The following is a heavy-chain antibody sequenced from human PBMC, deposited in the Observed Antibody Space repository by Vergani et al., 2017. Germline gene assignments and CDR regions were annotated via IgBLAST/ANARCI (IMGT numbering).Heavy chain of an antibody. Sequence: QVQVVQSGAEVKKSGASVKVSCKTSGYTFSNYYMHWVRQAPGQGLEWMGMINPSGGHTNYAQKFQGIVTMTRDTSTSTVYMDLSSLRSEDTALCFCARWDDVIFTGYRYWGQGTLVTVSA. CDR1: GYTFSNYY. CDR2: INPSGGHT. D-gene: IGHD3-9*01. CDR3: ARWDDVIFTGYRY. J-gene: IGHJ4*02. V-gene: IGHV1-46*03.